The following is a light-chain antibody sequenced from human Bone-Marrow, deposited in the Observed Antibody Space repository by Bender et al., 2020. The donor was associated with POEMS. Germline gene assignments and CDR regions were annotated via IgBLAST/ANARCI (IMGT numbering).Light chain of an antibody. CDR1: SGSIARKY. V-gene: IGLV6-57*04. J-gene: IGLJ3*02. CDR2: EHN. CDR3: QSYDGSNYAV. Sequence: NFILTQPHSVSESPGKTVTISCTRSSGSIARKYVQWYLQRPGSAPITLIYEHNQRPSGVPDRFSGSIDSSSNSASLTISGLKTEDEADYYCQSYDGSNYAVFGGGTRLTVL.